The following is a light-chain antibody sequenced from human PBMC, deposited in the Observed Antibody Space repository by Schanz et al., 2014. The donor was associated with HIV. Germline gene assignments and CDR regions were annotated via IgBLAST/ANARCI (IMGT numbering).Light chain of an antibody. CDR3: QQSYSATPYT. CDR2: AAS. J-gene: IGKJ2*01. CDR1: QIISNS. V-gene: IGKV1-39*01. Sequence: DIQMTQSPSSLSASVGDRVIITCRASQIISNSLNWYQQKPGKAPKLLIYAASSLQSGVPSRFSGSGSGTHFTLTITGLQFEDFATYYCQQSYSATPYTFGQGTKVEIK.